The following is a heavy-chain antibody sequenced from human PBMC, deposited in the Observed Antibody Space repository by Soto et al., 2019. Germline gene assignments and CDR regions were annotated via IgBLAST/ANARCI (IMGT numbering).Heavy chain of an antibody. J-gene: IGHJ4*02. CDR2: IYYSGTT. V-gene: IGHV4-39*01. Sequence: SETLSLTCTVSGDSISSGSYYWAWIRQPPGKGLEWSGSIYYSGTTYYNPSLKSRVTISVDTSKNQFSLKLSSVTAADTAVYYCARHDGYSYFDYLGQGTLVTVSS. CDR3: ARHDGYSYFDY. D-gene: IGHD3-22*01. CDR1: GDSISSGSYY.